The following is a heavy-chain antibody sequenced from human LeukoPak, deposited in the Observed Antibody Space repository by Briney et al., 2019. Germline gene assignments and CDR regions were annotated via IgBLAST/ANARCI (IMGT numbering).Heavy chain of an antibody. CDR2: IYSGGST. D-gene: IGHD6-19*01. V-gene: IGHV3-66*01. CDR3: ARYASGWSSAFDI. Sequence: GGSLRLSCAASGFTVSTNYMSWVRQAPEKGLEWVSVIYSGGSTYHADSVKGRFTISRDNSQNTLYLQMNSLRAEDTAVYYCARYASGWSSAFDIWGQGTMVTVSS. CDR1: GFTVSTNY. J-gene: IGHJ3*02.